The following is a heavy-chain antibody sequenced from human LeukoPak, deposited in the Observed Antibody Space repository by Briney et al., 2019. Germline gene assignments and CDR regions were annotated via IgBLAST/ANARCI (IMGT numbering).Heavy chain of an antibody. D-gene: IGHD1-7*01. CDR2: INPNSGGT. CDR1: GYTFTGYY. Sequence: ASVKVSCKASGYTFTGYYMHWVRQAPGQGLEWMGRINPNSGGTNYAQKFQGRVTMTRDTSISTAYMELSRLRSDDTAVYYCARKNWNYGVHYYYYMDVWGEGTTVTVSS. J-gene: IGHJ6*03. CDR3: ARKNWNYGVHYYYYMDV. V-gene: IGHV1-2*06.